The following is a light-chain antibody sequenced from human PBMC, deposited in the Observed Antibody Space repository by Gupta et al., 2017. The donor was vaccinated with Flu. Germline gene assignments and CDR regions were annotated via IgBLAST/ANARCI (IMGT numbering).Light chain of an antibody. CDR3: QQYKYGPLT. Sequence: EIVMPQSPATLSVSPGERAHLSCRASQSVSSDLAWYQQKTGQAPRLLISGASTRATGIPARFSGSGSGTKFTLTISSLQSEDFAVYHCQQYKYGPLTFGGGTKVEI. CDR2: GAS. V-gene: IGKV3-15*01. J-gene: IGKJ4*01. CDR1: QSVSSD.